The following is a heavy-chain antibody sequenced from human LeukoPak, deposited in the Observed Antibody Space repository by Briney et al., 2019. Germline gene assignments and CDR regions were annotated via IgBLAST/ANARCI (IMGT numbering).Heavy chain of an antibody. D-gene: IGHD6-6*01. CDR2: IIPILGIA. J-gene: IGHJ6*03. V-gene: IGHV1-69*04. Sequence: SVKVSCKASGGTFSSYAVSWVRQAPGQGLEWMGRIIPILGIANYAQKFQGRVTITADKSTSTAYMELSSLRSEDTAVYYCARGGRIAARQAYYYYMDVWGKGTTVTVSS. CDR1: GGTFSSYA. CDR3: ARGGRIAARQAYYYYMDV.